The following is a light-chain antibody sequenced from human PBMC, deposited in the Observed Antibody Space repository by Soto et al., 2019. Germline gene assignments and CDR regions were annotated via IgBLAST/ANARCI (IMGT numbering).Light chain of an antibody. CDR3: KTWGTGIQV. J-gene: IGLJ3*02. CDR2: LNSDGSH. Sequence: QSVLTQSPSASASLGASVKLTCTLSSGHSSYAIAWHQQQPEKGPRYLMKLNSDGSHSKGDGIPDRFSGSSSGAERYLTISSLQSEDEADYYCKTWGTGIQVFCGGTKLTVL. V-gene: IGLV4-69*01. CDR1: SGHSSYA.